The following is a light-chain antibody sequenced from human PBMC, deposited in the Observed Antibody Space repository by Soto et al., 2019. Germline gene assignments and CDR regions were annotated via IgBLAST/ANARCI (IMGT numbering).Light chain of an antibody. CDR1: QSVSSN. J-gene: IGKJ2*01. V-gene: IGKV3-15*01. CDR2: GAS. Sequence: IVMTQSPATLSVSPGERATLSCRASQSVSSNLAWYQQKRSQAPRLLFNGASTRATGILARFSGSGSGTEFTLTISGLQSEDFAVYCCQQYNSWPPYTFGQGTKLEIK. CDR3: QQYNSWPPYT.